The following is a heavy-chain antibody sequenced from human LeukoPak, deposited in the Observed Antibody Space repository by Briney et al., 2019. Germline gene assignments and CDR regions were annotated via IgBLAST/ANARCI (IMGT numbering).Heavy chain of an antibody. J-gene: IGHJ4*02. Sequence: ASVKVSCKASGYSFSSHDINWVRQATGQGLEWMGWMNPKSGNTDHAQKFQGRVTMSRNTSISVAYLELSSLRSEDTAVYFCVRASXXRGLVGYYFDSWGQGTPVTVFS. CDR3: VRASXXRGLVGYYFDS. CDR1: GYSFSSHD. CDR2: MNPKSGNT. V-gene: IGHV1-8*01. D-gene: IGHD3-16*02.